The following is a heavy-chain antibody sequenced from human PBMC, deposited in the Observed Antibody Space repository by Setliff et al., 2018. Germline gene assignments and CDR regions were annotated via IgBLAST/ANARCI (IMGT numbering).Heavy chain of an antibody. CDR1: GFSLNTAGMC. V-gene: IGHV2-70*11. CDR3: AREPRAVTGSTGAIDY. Sequence: SGPTLVNPTPTLTLTCTFSGFSLNTAGMCVTWIRQPPGKALEWLVRIDWDDDKYYSTSLKTRLSISKDTSKNQVVLTMTDMDPVDTATYYCAREPRAVTGSTGAIDYWGPGTLVTVSS. D-gene: IGHD1-7*01. CDR2: IDWDDDK. J-gene: IGHJ4*01.